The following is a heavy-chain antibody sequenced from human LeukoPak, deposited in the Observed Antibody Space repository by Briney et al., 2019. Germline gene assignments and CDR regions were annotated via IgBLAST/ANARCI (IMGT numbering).Heavy chain of an antibody. CDR3: ATGSQPPYCSGGSCYSNWFDP. Sequence: ASVTVSCKASGYTFTSYYMHWVRQAPGQGLEWMGIINPSGGSTSYAQKFQGRVTMTRDTSTSTVYMELSSLRFEDTAVYYCATGSQPPYCSGGSCYSNWFDPWGQGTLVTVSS. D-gene: IGHD2-15*01. CDR2: INPSGGST. J-gene: IGHJ5*02. CDR1: GYTFTSYY. V-gene: IGHV1-46*01.